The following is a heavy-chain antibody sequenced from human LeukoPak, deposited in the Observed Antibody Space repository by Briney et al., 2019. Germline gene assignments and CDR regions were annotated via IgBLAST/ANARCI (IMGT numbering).Heavy chain of an antibody. D-gene: IGHD3-3*01. V-gene: IGHV1-46*01. CDR1: GYTFTSYY. J-gene: IGHJ4*02. Sequence: ASVKVSCKASGYTFTSYYMHWVRQAPGQGLEWMGIINPSGGSTSYAQKFQGRVTMTRDTSTSTVYMELSSLRSEDTAVYYCARENYDFWSGYGAPILTYWGQGTLVTVSS. CDR3: ARENYDFWSGYGAPILTY. CDR2: INPSGGST.